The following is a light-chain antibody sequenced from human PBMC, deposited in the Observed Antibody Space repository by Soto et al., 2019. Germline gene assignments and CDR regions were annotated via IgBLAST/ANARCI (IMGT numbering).Light chain of an antibody. CDR2: LEGSGSY. V-gene: IGLV4-60*02. Sequence: QLVLTQSSSASASLGSSVKLTCTLSSGHSSYIIAWHQQQPGKAPRYLMNLEGSGSYNKGSGVPDRFSGSRSGADRYLTISNLQFEDEADYYCETWDTNTRVFGGGTKLTVL. J-gene: IGLJ3*02. CDR3: ETWDTNTRV. CDR1: SGHSSYI.